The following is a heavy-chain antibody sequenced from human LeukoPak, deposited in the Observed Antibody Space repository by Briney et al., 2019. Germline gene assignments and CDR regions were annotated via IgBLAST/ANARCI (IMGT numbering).Heavy chain of an antibody. CDR2: IYYSGST. J-gene: IGHJ4*02. Sequence: PSETLSLTCTVSGGSISSSSYYWGWIRQPPGKGLEWIGSIYYSGSTYYNPSLKSRVTISVDTSKNQFSLKLSSVTAADTAVYYCARLGLLWFGDFTDYWGQGTLVTVSS. D-gene: IGHD3-10*01. CDR1: GGSISSSSYY. V-gene: IGHV4-39*01. CDR3: ARLGLLWFGDFTDY.